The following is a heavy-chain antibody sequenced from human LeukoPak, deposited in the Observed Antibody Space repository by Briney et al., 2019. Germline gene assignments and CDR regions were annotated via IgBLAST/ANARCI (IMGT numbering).Heavy chain of an antibody. CDR1: GGSISSYY. Sequence: NPSETLSLTCTVSGGSISSYYWSWIRQPPGKGLEWIGYIYYSGSTNYNPSLKSRVTISVDTSKNQFSLKLSSVTAADTAVYHCAREGGPRVNWFDPWGQGTLVTVSS. CDR2: IYYSGST. D-gene: IGHD3-16*01. CDR3: AREGGPRVNWFDP. V-gene: IGHV4-59*01. J-gene: IGHJ5*02.